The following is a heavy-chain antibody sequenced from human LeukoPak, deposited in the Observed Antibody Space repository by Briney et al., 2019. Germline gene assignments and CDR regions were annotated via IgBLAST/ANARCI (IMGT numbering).Heavy chain of an antibody. J-gene: IGHJ6*02. CDR1: GFTFGDYA. D-gene: IGHD6-13*01. V-gene: IGHV3-49*03. CDR2: IRSKAYGGTT. CDR3: TRKPGNYYYYGMDV. Sequence: PGGSLRLSCTASGFTFGDYAMSWFRQAPGKGLEWVGFIRSKAYGGTTEYAASVKGRFTISRDDSKSIAYLQMNSLKTKDTAVYYCTRKPGNYYYYGMDVWGQGTTVTVSS.